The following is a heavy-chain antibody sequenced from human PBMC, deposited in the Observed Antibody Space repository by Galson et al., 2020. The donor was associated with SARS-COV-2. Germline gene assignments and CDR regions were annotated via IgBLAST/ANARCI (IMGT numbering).Heavy chain of an antibody. CDR3: ARDLRWTTPRYFQH. V-gene: IGHV3-30*04. Sequence: GGSLRLSCAASGFTFSSYAMHWVRQAPGKGLEWVAVISYDGSNKYYADSVKGRFTISRDNSKNTLYLQMNSLRAEDTAVYYCARDLRWTTPRYFQHWGQGTLVTVSS. CDR1: GFTFSSYA. D-gene: IGHD4-17*01. CDR2: ISYDGSNK. J-gene: IGHJ1*01.